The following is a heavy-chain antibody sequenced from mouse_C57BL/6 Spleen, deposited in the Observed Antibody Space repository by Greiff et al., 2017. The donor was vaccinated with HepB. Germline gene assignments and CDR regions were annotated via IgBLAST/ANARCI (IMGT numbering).Heavy chain of an antibody. D-gene: IGHD3-2*02. J-gene: IGHJ2*01. CDR1: GYTFPDYN. CDR3: ARELDSSGHFDY. V-gene: IGHV1-18*01. CDR2: INPNNGGT. Sequence: EVKLMESGPELVKPGASVKIPCKASGYTFPDYNMDWVKQSHGKSLEWIGDINPNNGGTIYNQKFKGNATLTVDKSSSTAYMELRSLTSEDTAVYYCARELDSSGHFDYWGQGTTLTVSS.